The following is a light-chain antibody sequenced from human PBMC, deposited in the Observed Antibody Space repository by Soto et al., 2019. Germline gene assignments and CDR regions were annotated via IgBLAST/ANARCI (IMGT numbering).Light chain of an antibody. CDR2: DAS. CDR3: QQRSNWPSIT. V-gene: IGKV3-11*01. J-gene: IGKJ5*01. Sequence: EIVVTQSPATLSLSPVSGATLSCRVSQSVSSYLAWYQQKPGQAPRLLIYDASNRATGIPARFSGSGSGTDFTLTINSLEPEDFAVYYCQQRSNWPSITFGQGTRLEIK. CDR1: QSVSSY.